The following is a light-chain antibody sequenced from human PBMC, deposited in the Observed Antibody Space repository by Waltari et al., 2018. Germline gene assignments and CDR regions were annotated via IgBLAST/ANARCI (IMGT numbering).Light chain of an antibody. CDR3: QHYNNYSGT. J-gene: IGKJ1*01. V-gene: IGKV1-5*03. CDR1: QTVSAW. Sequence: DIQMTQSPSTLSASVGDTVTIPCRASQTVSAWLAWYQQKPGNAPKLLIYKASNLKSGVPSRFSGSGSGTEFTLTINSLQPDDFATYYCQHYNNYSGTFGQGTKVEIK. CDR2: KAS.